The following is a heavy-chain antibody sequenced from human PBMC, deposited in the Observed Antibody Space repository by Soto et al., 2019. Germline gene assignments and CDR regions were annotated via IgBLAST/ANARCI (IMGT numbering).Heavy chain of an antibody. CDR2: ISAYNGNT. V-gene: IGHV1-18*01. Sequence: GASVKVSCKASGYTFTSYGIAWMRQAPGQGLEWMGWISAYNGNTDYAQKVHGRVTMTSDTSTSTVYMELRSLTSEDTAVYYCAAVHCSGGSCYPGPGYWGQGTLVTAPQ. D-gene: IGHD2-15*01. J-gene: IGHJ4*02. CDR3: AAVHCSGGSCYPGPGY. CDR1: GYTFTSYG.